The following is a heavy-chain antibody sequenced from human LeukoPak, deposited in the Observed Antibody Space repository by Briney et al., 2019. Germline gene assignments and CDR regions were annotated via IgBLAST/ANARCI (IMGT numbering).Heavy chain of an antibody. J-gene: IGHJ4*01. CDR2: ISYSGNT. D-gene: IGHD1-1*01. V-gene: IGHV4-34*01. CDR3: ARRRNWNDVLDY. CDR1: GGSFSGYN. Sequence: SETLSLTCAVYGGSFSGYNWSWIRQPPGKGLEWIGEISYSGNTNYNPSLESRVTISVDTSKNQFSLKLNSMTAADTAVYYCARRRNWNDVLDYWGRGTLVTVSS.